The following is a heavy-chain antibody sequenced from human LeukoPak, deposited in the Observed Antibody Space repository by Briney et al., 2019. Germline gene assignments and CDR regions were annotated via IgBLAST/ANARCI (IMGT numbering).Heavy chain of an antibody. CDR2: ISGSGSGT. J-gene: IGHJ4*02. CDR1: GFTFRSYA. D-gene: IGHD6-19*01. CDR3: AREQWLVALNYFDY. Sequence: PGGSLRLSCAASGFTFRSYAMTWVRQAPGEGLEWVSTISGSGSGTYYTDSVKGRFTISRDNSMNTLYLQMNSLRAEATAVYYCAREQWLVALNYFDYWGQGTLVTVSS. V-gene: IGHV3-23*01.